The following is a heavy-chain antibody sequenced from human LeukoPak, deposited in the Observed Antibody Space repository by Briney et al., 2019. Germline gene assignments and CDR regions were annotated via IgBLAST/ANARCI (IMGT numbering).Heavy chain of an antibody. V-gene: IGHV1-46*02. CDR1: GYTFNGYY. CDR2: INPSGGST. D-gene: IGHD6-13*01. J-gene: IGHJ4*02. Sequence: ASVKVSCKASGYTFNGYYMHWVRQPPGQGLEGMGIINPSGGSTSYAQKFQGRVTMTRDMSTSTVYMELSSLRSEDTAVYYCARVSEGIAAAGKFDYWGQGTLVTVSS. CDR3: ARVSEGIAAAGKFDY.